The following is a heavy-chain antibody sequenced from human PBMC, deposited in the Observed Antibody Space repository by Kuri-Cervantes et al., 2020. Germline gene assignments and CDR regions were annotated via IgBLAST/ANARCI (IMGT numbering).Heavy chain of an antibody. Sequence: SCAVSGGSISSGGYSWSWIRQPPGKGLEWIGYIYHSGSTYYNPSLKSRVTISVDRSKNQFSLKLSSVTAADTAVYYCVRRNYYDSSGYYYRTHRYFDLWGRGTLVTVSS. CDR1: GGSISSGGYS. D-gene: IGHD3-22*01. CDR2: IYHSGST. V-gene: IGHV4-30-2*01. J-gene: IGHJ2*01. CDR3: VRRNYYDSSGYYYRTHRYFDL.